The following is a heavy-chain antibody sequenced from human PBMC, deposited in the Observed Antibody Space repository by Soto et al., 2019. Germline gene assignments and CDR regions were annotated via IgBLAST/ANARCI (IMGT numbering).Heavy chain of an antibody. Sequence: WGSLRVSFAASTFTFSTDALSWVRQAPGRGLAWVSSICSRGDNTHYASSVKVRFTISIDNSNYTLYLHMNSLVAEDTAVYYCATGDTYVLYFLVXWGQVALVDVSX. D-gene: IGHD3-10*02. V-gene: IGHV3-23*01. CDR1: TFTFSTDA. J-gene: IGHJ4*02. CDR3: ATGDTYVLYFLVX. CDR2: ICSRGDNT.